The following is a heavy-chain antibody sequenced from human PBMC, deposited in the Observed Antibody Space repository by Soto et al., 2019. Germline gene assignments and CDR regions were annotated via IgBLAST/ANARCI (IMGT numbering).Heavy chain of an antibody. V-gene: IGHV1-69*06. J-gene: IGHJ6*02. CDR1: GGTFSSYA. Sequence: QVQLVQSGAAVKKPGSSVKVSCKASGGTFSSYAISWVRQAPGQGLEWMGGIVPIFGTANSAQKFQGRVTITADKSTSTAYRERSSLRTEDTAVYYCSGAPGEDQLQYYYYYGMVVWGQGTTVTVSS. D-gene: IGHD2-2*01. CDR2: IVPIFGTA. CDR3: SGAPGEDQLQYYYYYGMVV.